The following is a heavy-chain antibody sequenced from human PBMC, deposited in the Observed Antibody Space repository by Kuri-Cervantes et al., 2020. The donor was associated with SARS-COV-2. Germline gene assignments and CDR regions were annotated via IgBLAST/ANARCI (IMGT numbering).Heavy chain of an antibody. CDR2: IYYSGST. Sequence: GSLRLSCTVSGGSISSSSYYWGWIRQPPGKGLEWIGSIYYSGSTNYKPSLKSRVTISVDTSKKQFSLNLSSVTAADTAVYYCARDRGRIAAAGIGWFDPWGQGTLVTVSS. CDR1: GGSISSSSYY. J-gene: IGHJ5*02. V-gene: IGHV4-39*07. CDR3: ARDRGRIAAAGIGWFDP. D-gene: IGHD6-13*01.